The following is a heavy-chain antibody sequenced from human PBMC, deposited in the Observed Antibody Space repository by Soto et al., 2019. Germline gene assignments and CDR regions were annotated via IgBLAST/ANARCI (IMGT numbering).Heavy chain of an antibody. D-gene: IGHD6-6*01. J-gene: IGHJ4*02. CDR2: IYHAGSA. Sequence: SSETLSLTCAVPGGSISSGGYSWSWIRQPPGKGLEWIGYIYHAGSAYYNPSLKTRVTISVDRSKNQFSLKLSSVTAADTAVYYCARSKEYSSSRYFDYWGQGTLVTVSS. CDR1: GGSISSGGYS. V-gene: IGHV4-30-2*01. CDR3: ARSKEYSSSRYFDY.